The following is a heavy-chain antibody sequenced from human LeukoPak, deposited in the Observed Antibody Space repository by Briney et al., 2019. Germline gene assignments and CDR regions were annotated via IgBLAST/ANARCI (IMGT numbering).Heavy chain of an antibody. V-gene: IGHV1-69*04. CDR3: ARDLKVEGIAAAGPDY. Sequence: GSSVKVSCKASGGTFSSYAISWVRQAPGQGLEWMGRISPILGIANYAQKFQGRVTITADKSTSTAYMELSSLRSEDTAVYYCARDLKVEGIAAAGPDYWGQGTLVTVSS. CDR2: ISPILGIA. J-gene: IGHJ4*02. D-gene: IGHD6-13*01. CDR1: GGTFSSYA.